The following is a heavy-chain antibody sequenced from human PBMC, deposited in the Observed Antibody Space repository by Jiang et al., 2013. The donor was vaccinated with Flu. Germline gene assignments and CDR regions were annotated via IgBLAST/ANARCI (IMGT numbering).Heavy chain of an antibody. V-gene: IGHV5-51*01. J-gene: IGHJ5*02. CDR3: AVGAVAGTWNWFDP. Sequence: IYPGDSDTRYSPSFQGQVTISADKSISTAYLQWSSLKVSDTAMYYCAVGAVAGTWNWFDPWGQGTLVTVSS. D-gene: IGHD6-19*01. CDR2: IYPGDSDT.